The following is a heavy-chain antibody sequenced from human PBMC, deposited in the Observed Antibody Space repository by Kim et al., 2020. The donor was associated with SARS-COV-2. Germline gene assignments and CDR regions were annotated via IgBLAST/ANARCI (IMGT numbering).Heavy chain of an antibody. CDR2: IYPGDSDT. Sequence: GESLKISCKGSGYSFTSYWIGWVRQMPGKGLEWMGIIYPGDSDTRYSPSFQGQVTISADKSISTAYLQWSSLKASDTAMYYCARHLGYCSSTSCYRGGGKFDYWGQGTLVTVSS. J-gene: IGHJ4*02. V-gene: IGHV5-51*01. D-gene: IGHD2-2*02. CDR3: ARHLGYCSSTSCYRGGGKFDY. CDR1: GYSFTSYW.